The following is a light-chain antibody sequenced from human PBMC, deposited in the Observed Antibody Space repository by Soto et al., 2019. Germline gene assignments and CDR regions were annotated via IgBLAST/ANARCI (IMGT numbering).Light chain of an antibody. Sequence: QSVLTQPASVSGSPGQSITISCTGTSSDVGGYNYVSWYQLHPGKAPKLMVYEVSNRPSGVSNRFSGSKSGNTASLTISGLQAEDEADYYCSSYTSSTAYVFGTATKVTAL. CDR1: SSDVGGYNY. CDR2: EVS. CDR3: SSYTSSTAYV. J-gene: IGLJ1*01. V-gene: IGLV2-14*01.